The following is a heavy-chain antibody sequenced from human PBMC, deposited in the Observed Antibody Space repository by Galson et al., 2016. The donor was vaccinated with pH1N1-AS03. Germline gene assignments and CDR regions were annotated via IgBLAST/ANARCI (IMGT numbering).Heavy chain of an antibody. CDR3: ARGHGYSFGYSFYAFDI. V-gene: IGHV4-4*02. CDR2: ISHSGST. D-gene: IGHD5-18*01. Sequence: TLSLTCAVSGGSISSGHWWSWVRQPPGKGLEWIGEISHSGSTNYNSSLKSRFTMSVDGSKNQFSLKLISVTAADTAVYYCARGHGYSFGYSFYAFDIWGQGTMVTVSS. J-gene: IGHJ3*02. CDR1: GGSISSGHW.